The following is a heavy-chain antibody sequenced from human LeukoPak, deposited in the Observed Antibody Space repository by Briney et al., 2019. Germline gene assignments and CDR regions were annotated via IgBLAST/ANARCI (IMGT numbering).Heavy chain of an antibody. CDR3: ARGGGLMCSSTSCYPFDY. CDR1: GYTFTSYY. J-gene: IGHJ4*02. D-gene: IGHD2-2*01. Sequence: ASVKVSYKASGYTFTSYYMHWVRQAPGQGLEWMGIINPSGGSTSYAQKFQGRVTMTRDTSTSTVYMELSSLRSEDTAVYYCARGGGLMCSSTSCYPFDYWGQGTLVTVSS. V-gene: IGHV1-46*01. CDR2: INPSGGST.